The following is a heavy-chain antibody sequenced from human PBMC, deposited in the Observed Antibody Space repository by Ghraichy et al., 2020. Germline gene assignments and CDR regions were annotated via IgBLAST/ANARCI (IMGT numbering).Heavy chain of an antibody. CDR2: INRDGSST. Sequence: GSLRLSCAASGFTFSSYWMHWVRQAPGKGLVWVSRINRDGSSTSYADSVKGRFTISRDNAKNTLYLQMNSLRAEDTAVYYCAREGMATGGLGYWGQGTLVTVSS. D-gene: IGHD3-16*01. CDR3: AREGMATGGLGY. J-gene: IGHJ4*02. V-gene: IGHV3-74*01. CDR1: GFTFSSYW.